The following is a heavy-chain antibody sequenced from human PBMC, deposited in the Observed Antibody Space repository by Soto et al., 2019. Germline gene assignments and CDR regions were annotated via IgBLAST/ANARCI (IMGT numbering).Heavy chain of an antibody. D-gene: IGHD3-22*01. Sequence: QVQLVQSGAEVKKPGASVKVSCKASGYTFTSYGINWVRQAPGRGLEWMGWINPGNGNTKYSQQFQGRVIIDRDTSASTAYLELSSLRSEDTAVYYCARGGYFDSSNYLAYWGQGTLVTVSS. J-gene: IGHJ4*02. CDR1: GYTFTSYG. CDR3: ARGGYFDSSNYLAY. V-gene: IGHV1-3*01. CDR2: INPGNGNT.